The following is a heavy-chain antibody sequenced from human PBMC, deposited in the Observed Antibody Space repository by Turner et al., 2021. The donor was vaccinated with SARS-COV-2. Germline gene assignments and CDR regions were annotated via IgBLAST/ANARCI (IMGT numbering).Heavy chain of an antibody. CDR1: GFTVSSNY. CDR2: IYSGGST. CDR3: ARGYSSGWYQSGAFDI. Sequence: EVQLVESGGGLIQPGGSMSLSCAASGFTVSSNYMSLVRQAPGKGLEWVSVIYSGGSTYYADSVKGRFTISRDNSKNTLYLQMNSLRAEDTAVYYCARGYSSGWYQSGAFDIWGQGTMVTVSS. V-gene: IGHV3-53*01. D-gene: IGHD6-19*01. J-gene: IGHJ3*02.